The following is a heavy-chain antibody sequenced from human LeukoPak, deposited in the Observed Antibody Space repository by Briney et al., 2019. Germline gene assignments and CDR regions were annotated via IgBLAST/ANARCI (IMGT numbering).Heavy chain of an antibody. Sequence: ASVKVSCKAPGYTFTSYGINWARQAPGQGLEWMGWISAYNGNTNYAQKLQGRVTMTTDTSTSTAYMELRSLRSDDTAVYYCARDYGNESFDYWGQGTLVTVSS. V-gene: IGHV1-18*01. CDR3: ARDYGNESFDY. J-gene: IGHJ4*02. CDR1: GYTFTSYG. D-gene: IGHD1-1*01. CDR2: ISAYNGNT.